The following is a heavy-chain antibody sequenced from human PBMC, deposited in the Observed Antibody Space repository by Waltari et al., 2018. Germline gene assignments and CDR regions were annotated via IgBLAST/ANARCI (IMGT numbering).Heavy chain of an antibody. CDR2: IYHSGST. CDR1: GYSISSGYY. V-gene: IGHV4-38-2*01. CDR3: ARTLNDAFDI. J-gene: IGHJ3*02. Sequence: QVQLQESGPGLVKPSETLSLPCAVSGYSISSGYYWGWIRQPPGKGLEWIGSIYHSGSTYYNPSLKSRVTISVDTSKNQFSLKLSSVTAADTAVYYCARTLNDAFDIWGQGTMVTVSS.